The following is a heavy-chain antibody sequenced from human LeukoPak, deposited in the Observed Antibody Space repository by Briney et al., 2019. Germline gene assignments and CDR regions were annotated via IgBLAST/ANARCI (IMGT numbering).Heavy chain of an antibody. J-gene: IGHJ6*02. CDR1: GFTFSSYW. Sequence: GGSLRLSCAASGFTFSSYWISWFRKAPGKGLEWVANIKQDGSEKYYVDSVKGRFTISRDNAKNSLYLQMNSLRAEDTAVYYCAREVDVWGQGTTVTVSS. CDR2: IKQDGSEK. V-gene: IGHV3-7*01. CDR3: AREVDV.